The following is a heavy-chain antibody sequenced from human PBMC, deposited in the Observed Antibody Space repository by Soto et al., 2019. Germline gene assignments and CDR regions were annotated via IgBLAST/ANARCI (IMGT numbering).Heavy chain of an antibody. V-gene: IGHV1-69*01. D-gene: IGHD1-26*01. CDR3: ARDGGRHSGGIDY. CDR1: GGTFSSYS. Sequence: QVQLVQSGAEAKKPGSAVKVSCKASGGTFSSYSINWVRQAPGQGLEWMGEIIPIFGTANYAQKFQGRVTITADESTSTAYMELSSLRSEDTAVYYCARDGGRHSGGIDYWGQGTRVTVSS. J-gene: IGHJ4*02. CDR2: IIPIFGTA.